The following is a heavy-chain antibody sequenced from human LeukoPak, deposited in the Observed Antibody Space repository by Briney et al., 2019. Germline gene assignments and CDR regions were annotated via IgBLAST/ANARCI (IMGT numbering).Heavy chain of an antibody. CDR3: ARSGWLRAFDI. V-gene: IGHV1-8*01. J-gene: IGHJ3*02. Sequence: ASVKVSCKASGYTFTSYDINWVRQATGQGLEWMGWMNPNSGNTGYAQKFQGRVTMTRNTSISTAYMELSSLRSDGTAVYYCARSGWLRAFDIWGQGTMVTVSS. CDR2: MNPNSGNT. D-gene: IGHD5-12*01. CDR1: GYTFTSYD.